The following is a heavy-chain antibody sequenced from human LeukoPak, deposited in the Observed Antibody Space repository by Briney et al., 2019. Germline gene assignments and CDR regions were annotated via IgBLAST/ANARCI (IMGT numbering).Heavy chain of an antibody. V-gene: IGHV4-34*01. D-gene: IGHD2-2*01. CDR2: IKHSGST. Sequence: SETLSLTCAVYGGSFSGYYWSWIRQPPGKGLEWIGEIKHSGSTNYNPSLKSRVTISVDPSKNQFSLKLSSVTAADTAVYYCARARVRRIPPYCSSTSCYVSNWFDPWGQGTLVTVSS. CDR1: GGSFSGYY. CDR3: ARARVRRIPPYCSSTSCYVSNWFDP. J-gene: IGHJ5*02.